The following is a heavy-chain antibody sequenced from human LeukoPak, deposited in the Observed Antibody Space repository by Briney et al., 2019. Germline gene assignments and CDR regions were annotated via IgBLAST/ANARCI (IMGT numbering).Heavy chain of an antibody. Sequence: ASVKVSCKASGYTFTSYDINWVRQATGQGLEWMGWMNPNRGNTGYAQKFQGRVTMTRNNSISTAYMELSSLRSEDTAVYYCARGGYSSSWYFTALNWFDPWGQGTLVTVSS. J-gene: IGHJ5*02. D-gene: IGHD6-13*01. V-gene: IGHV1-8*01. CDR2: MNPNRGNT. CDR1: GYTFTSYD. CDR3: ARGGYSSSWYFTALNWFDP.